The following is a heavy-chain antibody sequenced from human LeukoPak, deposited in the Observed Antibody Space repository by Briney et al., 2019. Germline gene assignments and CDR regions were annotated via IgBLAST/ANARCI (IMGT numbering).Heavy chain of an antibody. D-gene: IGHD2-15*01. CDR3: ARDLWPVVVRAGYYYYMDV. Sequence: SEALSLTCTVSGGSISSYYWSWIRQPAGKGLEWIGRIYTSGSTNYNPSLKSRVTMSVDTSKNQFSLKLSSVTAADTAVYYCARDLWPVVVRAGYYYYMDVWGKGTTVTVSS. V-gene: IGHV4-4*07. J-gene: IGHJ6*03. CDR1: GGSISSYY. CDR2: IYTSGST.